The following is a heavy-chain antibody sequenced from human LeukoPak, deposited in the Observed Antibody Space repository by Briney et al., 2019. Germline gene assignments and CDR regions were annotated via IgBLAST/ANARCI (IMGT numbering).Heavy chain of an antibody. CDR1: GGSISGSY. CDR2: VHSSGDT. CDR3: ARFSCADGCYPEDV. J-gene: IGHJ6*04. Sequence: PSETLSLTCTVSGGSISGSYWSWIRQPAGKGLEWIGRVHSSGDTNYSPSLKSRVTMAVDTSKNQFSLTLTSVTAADTAVYYCARFSCADGCYPEDVWGKGTTVTVSS. D-gene: IGHD2-21*02. V-gene: IGHV4-4*07.